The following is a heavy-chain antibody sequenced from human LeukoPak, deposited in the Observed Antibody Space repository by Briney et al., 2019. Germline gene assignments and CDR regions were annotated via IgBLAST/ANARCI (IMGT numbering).Heavy chain of an antibody. J-gene: IGHJ2*01. V-gene: IGHV3-66*01. CDR1: GFTVSSNY. D-gene: IGHD2-15*01. CDR2: IYSDGRR. Sequence: GGSLRLSCTASGFTVSSNYMSWVRQAPGEGLEWVSVIYSDGRRYYTDSVKGRFTISRDNAKNSLYLQMDSLRAEDTAVYYCARVAQNIVVVVAAYWYFDLWGRGTLVTVSS. CDR3: ARVAQNIVVVVAAYWYFDL.